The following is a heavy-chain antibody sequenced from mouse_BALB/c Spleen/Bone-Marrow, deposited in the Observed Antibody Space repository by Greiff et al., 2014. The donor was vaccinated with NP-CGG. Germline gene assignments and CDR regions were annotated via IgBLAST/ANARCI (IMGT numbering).Heavy chain of an antibody. Sequence: VKLVESGPGLVAPSQSLSITCTVSGFSLTSYGVHWVRQPPGKGLGWLGVIWADGSTNYNSALMSRLSTSKDNSKSQVFLKMNSLQTDDTAMYYCSRITTATGAMDYWGQGTSVTVSS. J-gene: IGHJ4*01. V-gene: IGHV2-9*02. CDR1: GFSLTSYG. D-gene: IGHD1-2*01. CDR2: IWADGST. CDR3: SRITTATGAMDY.